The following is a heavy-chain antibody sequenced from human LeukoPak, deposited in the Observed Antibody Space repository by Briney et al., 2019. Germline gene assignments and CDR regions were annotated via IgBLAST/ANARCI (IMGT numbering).Heavy chain of an antibody. CDR2: IGGSGTTI. J-gene: IGHJ5*02. Sequence: PGGSLRLSCAASGFTFNDYYMSWIRQAPGKGLEWVSYIGGSGTTIYYADSVKGRVTISRDNAKKSLYLEMNSLRAEDTAVYYCARGLVNGNYPFKSWGQGTLVTVSS. CDR1: GFTFNDYY. CDR3: ARGLVNGNYPFKS. D-gene: IGHD4-17*01. V-gene: IGHV3-11*04.